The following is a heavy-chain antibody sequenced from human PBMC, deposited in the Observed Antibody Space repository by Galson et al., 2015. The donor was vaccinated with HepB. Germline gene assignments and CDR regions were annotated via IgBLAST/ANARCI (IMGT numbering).Heavy chain of an antibody. CDR2: ISYDGSNR. V-gene: IGHV3-30*18. J-gene: IGHJ3*02. CDR3: AKATNYFSYHGVDI. D-gene: IGHD2-8*01. CDR1: GFTFSNYA. Sequence: SLRLSCAASGFTFSNYAMHWVRQSPGKGLEWVAVISYDGSNRYYADSVKGRFTISRDNSKNTVSLHMNSLRRDDTAVYYCAKATNYFSYHGVDIWGQGTMVPVSS.